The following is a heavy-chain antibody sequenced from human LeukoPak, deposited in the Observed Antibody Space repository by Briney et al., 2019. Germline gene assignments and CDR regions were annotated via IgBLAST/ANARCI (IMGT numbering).Heavy chain of an antibody. CDR3: VRATEGGAMDV. J-gene: IGHJ6*02. CDR1: GFRFSDYY. CDR2: ISNGCDCT. Sequence: GGSLRLSCEASGFRFSDYYMTWIRQTPGRGLEWVSYISNGCDCTSYADSLEGRFSISRDNAKNSLCLRMNSLRAEGTVMYYCVRATEGGAMDVWGQGTTVTVSS. D-gene: IGHD2-21*02. V-gene: IGHV3-11*05.